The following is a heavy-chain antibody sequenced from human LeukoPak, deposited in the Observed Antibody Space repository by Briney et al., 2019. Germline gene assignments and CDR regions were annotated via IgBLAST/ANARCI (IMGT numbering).Heavy chain of an antibody. D-gene: IGHD6-6*01. CDR3: ARDSIDALDI. CDR1: GGSISSSSYY. CDR2: IYYSGST. J-gene: IGHJ3*02. V-gene: IGHV4-39*07. Sequence: SETLSLTGTVSGGSISSSSYYWGWIRQPPGKGLEWIGSIYYSGSTYYNPSLKSRVTISVDTSKNQFSLKLSSVTAADTAVTYCARDSIDALDIWGQGTMVTVSS.